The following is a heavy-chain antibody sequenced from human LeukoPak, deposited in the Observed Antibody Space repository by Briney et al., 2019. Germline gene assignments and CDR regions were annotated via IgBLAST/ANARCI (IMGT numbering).Heavy chain of an antibody. Sequence: PGGSLRLSCAASGCTFSSYWMHWVRQAPGKGLVWVSRINSDGSGTSYADSVKGRFTISRDNAKTTLHLQMNSLRAEDTAVYYCARGRWLQLVDWFDPWGQGTLVTVSS. CDR3: ARGRWLQLVDWFDP. V-gene: IGHV3-74*01. J-gene: IGHJ5*02. D-gene: IGHD5-24*01. CDR1: GCTFSSYW. CDR2: INSDGSGT.